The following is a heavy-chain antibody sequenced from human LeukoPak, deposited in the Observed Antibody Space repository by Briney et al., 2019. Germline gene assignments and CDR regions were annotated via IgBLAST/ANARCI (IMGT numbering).Heavy chain of an antibody. Sequence: SETLSLTCTVSGGSITTYYLTWIRQPPGKGLEWIGYIYYSGSTNYNPSLKSRVTISVDTSKNQFSLKLSSVTAADTAVYYCARTLIRYFDWSPFDYWGQGTLVTVSS. J-gene: IGHJ4*02. CDR3: ARTLIRYFDWSPFDY. CDR1: GGSITTYY. D-gene: IGHD3-9*01. CDR2: IYYSGST. V-gene: IGHV4-59*08.